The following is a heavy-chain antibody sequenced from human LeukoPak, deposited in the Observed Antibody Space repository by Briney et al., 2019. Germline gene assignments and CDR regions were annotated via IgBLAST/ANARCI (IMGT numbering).Heavy chain of an antibody. CDR3: ATLIQAQPDY. Sequence: SVKVSCKASGGTFGSNGVTWLRQAPGQGLEWMGGCIPIFGTSNYAQKFQGRVTLTRDTSISTAYMELSSLRSDDTAVYYCATLIQAQPDYWGQGSLVTVSS. D-gene: IGHD5-18*01. V-gene: IGHV1-69*05. CDR2: CIPIFGTS. J-gene: IGHJ4*02. CDR1: GGTFGSNG.